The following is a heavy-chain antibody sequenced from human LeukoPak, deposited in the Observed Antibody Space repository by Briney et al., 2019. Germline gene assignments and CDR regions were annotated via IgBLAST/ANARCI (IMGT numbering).Heavy chain of an antibody. CDR3: ARGAAVALDY. CDR1: EFTFSTYE. CDR2: ISSSGTTI. Sequence: PGGSLRLSCAASEFTFSTYEMTWVRQAPGKGLEWVSYISSSGTTIYYADSVKGRFTISRDNAKNSLYLQMNSPRAEDTAVYYCARGAAVALDYWGQGTLVTVSS. D-gene: IGHD6-19*01. V-gene: IGHV3-48*03. J-gene: IGHJ4*02.